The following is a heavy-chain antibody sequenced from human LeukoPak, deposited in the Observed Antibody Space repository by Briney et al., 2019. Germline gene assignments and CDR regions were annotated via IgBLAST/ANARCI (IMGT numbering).Heavy chain of an antibody. Sequence: SETLSLTCTVSGGSISSSSYYWGWLRQPPGKGLEWIGSIYYSGSTYYNPSLKSRVTISVDTSKNQFSLKLSSVTAADTAVYYCARAYGSRYYYMDVWGKGTTVTVSS. D-gene: IGHD3-10*01. CDR2: IYYSGST. J-gene: IGHJ6*03. CDR1: GGSISSSSYY. V-gene: IGHV4-39*07. CDR3: ARAYGSRYYYMDV.